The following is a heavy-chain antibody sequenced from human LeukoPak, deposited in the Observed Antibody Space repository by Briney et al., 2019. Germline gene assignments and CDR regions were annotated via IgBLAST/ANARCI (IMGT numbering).Heavy chain of an antibody. CDR2: INPSGGST. J-gene: IGHJ6*03. Sequence: ASVKVSCTASGVTPTTFVVHWVRQAPGQGLEWMGIINPSGGSTSYAQKFQGRVTMTRDMSTSTVYMELSSLRSEDTAVYYCARDIVVVPANYYYYMDVWGKGTTVTVSS. D-gene: IGHD2-2*01. CDR3: ARDIVVVPANYYYYMDV. V-gene: IGHV1-46*01. CDR1: GVTPTTFV.